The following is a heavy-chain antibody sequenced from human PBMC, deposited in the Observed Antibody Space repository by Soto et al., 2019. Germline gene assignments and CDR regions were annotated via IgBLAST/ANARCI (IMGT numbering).Heavy chain of an antibody. CDR3: AREPIGYCSSTSCYGGKYFDY. CDR2: IWYDGSNK. V-gene: IGHV3-33*01. CDR1: GFTFSSYG. Sequence: QVQLVESGGGVVQPGRSLRLSCAASGFTFSSYGMHWVRQAPGKGLEWVAVIWYDGSNKYYADSVKGRFTISRDNSKNKLYLQMNSLRAEDTAVYYCAREPIGYCSSTSCYGGKYFDYWGQGTLVTVSS. D-gene: IGHD2-2*01. J-gene: IGHJ4*02.